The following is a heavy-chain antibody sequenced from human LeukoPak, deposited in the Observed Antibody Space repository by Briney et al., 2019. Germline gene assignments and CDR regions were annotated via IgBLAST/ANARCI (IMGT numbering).Heavy chain of an antibody. J-gene: IGHJ5*02. CDR2: ISAYNGNT. CDR1: GYTFTSYG. V-gene: IGHV1-18*01. Sequence: ASVKVSCTASGYTFTSYGISWVRQAPGQGLEWMGWISAYNGNTNYAQKLQGRVTMTTDTSTSTAYMELRSLRSDDTAVYYCARDRRAGLRFLEWFPFDPWGQGTLVTVSS. D-gene: IGHD3-3*01. CDR3: ARDRRAGLRFLEWFPFDP.